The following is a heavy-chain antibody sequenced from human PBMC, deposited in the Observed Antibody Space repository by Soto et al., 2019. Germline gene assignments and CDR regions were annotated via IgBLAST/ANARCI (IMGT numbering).Heavy chain of an antibody. D-gene: IGHD3-9*01. V-gene: IGHV4-59*01. J-gene: IGHJ6*02. Sequence: SETLSLTCTVSGGSISSYYWSWMRQPPGKGLEWIGYIYYSGSTNYNPSLKSRVTISVDTSKNQFSLKLSSVTAGDTAVYYCARVGYFDWFPLTGGMDVWGQGTTVTVSS. CDR1: GGSISSYY. CDR3: ARVGYFDWFPLTGGMDV. CDR2: IYYSGST.